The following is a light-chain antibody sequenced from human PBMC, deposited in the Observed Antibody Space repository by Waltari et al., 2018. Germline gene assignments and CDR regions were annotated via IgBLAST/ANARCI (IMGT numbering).Light chain of an antibody. J-gene: IGKJ2*01. Sequence: AIQLTQSPSSLSASVGDRVTITCRASQGIGSAVAWYQQKPGKAPKLLIYDVSSLESGVPSTFSGSGSGTDFTLTISSLQPEDFATYHCQQFNSFPYTFGQGTKLEIK. CDR2: DVS. CDR1: QGIGSA. V-gene: IGKV1-13*02. CDR3: QQFNSFPYT.